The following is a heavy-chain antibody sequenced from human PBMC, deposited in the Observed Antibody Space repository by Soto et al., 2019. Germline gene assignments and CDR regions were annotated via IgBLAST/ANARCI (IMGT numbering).Heavy chain of an antibody. J-gene: IGHJ6*02. CDR3: AREWYSSSWDAGLARRYGMDV. CDR2: IYYSGST. D-gene: IGHD6-13*01. V-gene: IGHV4-30-4*01. CDR1: GGSISSGDYY. Sequence: QVQLQESGPGLVKPSQTLSLTCTVSGGSISSGDYYWSWIRQPPGKGLEWIGYIYYSGSTYYNPSLKSRVTISVDASKKQFSLKLSSVTAADTAVYYCAREWYSSSWDAGLARRYGMDVWGQGTTVTVSS.